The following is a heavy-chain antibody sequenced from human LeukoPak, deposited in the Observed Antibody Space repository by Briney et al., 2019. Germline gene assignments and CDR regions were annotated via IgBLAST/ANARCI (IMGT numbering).Heavy chain of an antibody. CDR1: GYSFTTYW. V-gene: IGHV5-51*01. CDR2: IYPGDSDT. CDR3: AIYYRSTADY. Sequence: GESLQISCKGSGYSFTTYWIGWVRQMPGKGLEWMGVIYPGDSDTRYSPSFQGQVTISADKSISTAYLQWSSLKASDTAMYYCAIYYRSTADYWGQGTLVTVSS. J-gene: IGHJ4*02. D-gene: IGHD1-26*01.